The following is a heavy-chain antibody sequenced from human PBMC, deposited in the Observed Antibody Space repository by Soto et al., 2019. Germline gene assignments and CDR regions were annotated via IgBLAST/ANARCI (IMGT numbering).Heavy chain of an antibody. V-gene: IGHV3-48*02. CDR2: ISSSSSTI. D-gene: IGHD2-2*01. CDR3: ARESAALNWFDP. J-gene: IGHJ5*02. CDR1: GFTFSSYS. Sequence: EVQLVESGGGLVQPGGSLRLSCAASGFTFSSYSMNWVRQAPGKGLEWVSYISSSSSTIYYADSVKGRFTISRDNAKNSRYLQMNSLRDEDTAVYYCARESAALNWFDPWGQGTLVTASS.